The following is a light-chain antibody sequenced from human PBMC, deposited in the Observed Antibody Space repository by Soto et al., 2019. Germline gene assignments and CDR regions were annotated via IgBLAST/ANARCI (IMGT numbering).Light chain of an antibody. J-gene: IGKJ1*01. CDR2: DAS. CDR1: QSISSTS. CDR3: QQYGTSPRT. Sequence: DIVLTQSPGTVSLSPGERATLSCRTSQSISSTSLAWYQQKPGQAPRLLIYDASTRATGIPERFSGSGSGTDFTLTISRLEPEDFAVYFCQQYGTSPRTFGQGTKVEIK. V-gene: IGKV3-20*01.